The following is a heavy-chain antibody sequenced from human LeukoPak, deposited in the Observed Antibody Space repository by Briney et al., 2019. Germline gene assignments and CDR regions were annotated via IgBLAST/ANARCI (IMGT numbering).Heavy chain of an antibody. CDR3: AKENSGYRN. D-gene: IGHD3-16*02. J-gene: IGHJ4*02. CDR1: GGSISSGNYY. CDR2: IWADGAP. V-gene: IGHV4-61*02. Sequence: PSETLSLTCTVSGGSISSGNYYWSWIRQPAGKGLEWIGRIWADGAPTYRPSLKSRVTISVDTSKNQFSLQLNSVTPEDTAVYYCAKENSGYRNWGQGTLVTVSS.